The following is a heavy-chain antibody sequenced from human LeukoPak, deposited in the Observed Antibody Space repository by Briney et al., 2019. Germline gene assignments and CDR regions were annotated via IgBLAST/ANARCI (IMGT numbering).Heavy chain of an antibody. V-gene: IGHV3-21*01. CDR2: ISSSSSYI. CDR1: GFTFSSYS. CDR3: ARESGYDLDFDY. J-gene: IGHJ4*02. D-gene: IGHD5-12*01. Sequence: PGGPLRLSCAASGFTFSSYSMNWVRQAPGKGLEWVSSISSSSSYIYYADSVKGRFTISRDNAKNSLYLQMKSLRAEDTAVYYCARESGYDLDFDYWGQGTLVTVSS.